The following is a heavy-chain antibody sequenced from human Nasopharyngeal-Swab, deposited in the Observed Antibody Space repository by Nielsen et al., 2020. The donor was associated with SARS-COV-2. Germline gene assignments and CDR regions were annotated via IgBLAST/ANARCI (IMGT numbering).Heavy chain of an antibody. J-gene: IGHJ4*02. V-gene: IGHV3-9*01. CDR3: AKVAYGFGYYLDY. Sequence: VRQMPGKGLEWVSSVTWNSGSKDYADSVKGRFTISRDNAKNSVYLQMNSLRPEDTALYYCAKVAYGFGYYLDYWGQGTLVTVPS. D-gene: IGHD2-21*02. CDR2: VTWNSGSK.